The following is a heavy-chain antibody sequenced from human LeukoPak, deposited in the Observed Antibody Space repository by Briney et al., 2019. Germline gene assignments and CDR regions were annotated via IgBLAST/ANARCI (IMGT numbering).Heavy chain of an antibody. CDR1: GGSISSSSYY. J-gene: IGHJ4*02. D-gene: IGHD6-25*01. CDR2: IYYTGST. V-gene: IGHV4-39*07. Sequence: PSETLSLTCTVSGGSISSSSYYWGWIRQPPGKGLERIGNIYYTGSTYYNPSLRSRVTISVDTSKNQFSLKLTSVTAADTAVYYCARVSPRAHTSGWLVLDYWGQGTLVTVSS. CDR3: ARVSPRAHTSGWLVLDY.